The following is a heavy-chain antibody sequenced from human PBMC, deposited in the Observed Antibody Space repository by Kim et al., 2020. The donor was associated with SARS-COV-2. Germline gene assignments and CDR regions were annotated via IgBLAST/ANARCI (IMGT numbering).Heavy chain of an antibody. CDR1: GYTFTSYD. CDR3: ARGGELPWYYGMDV. D-gene: IGHD1-7*01. J-gene: IGHJ6*02. V-gene: IGHV1-8*01. Sequence: ASVKVSCKASGYTFTSYDINWVRQATGQGLEWMGWMNPNSGNTGYAQKFQGRVTMTRNTSISTAYMELSSLRSEDTAVYYCARGGELPWYYGMDVWGQGTTVTVSS. CDR2: MNPNSGNT.